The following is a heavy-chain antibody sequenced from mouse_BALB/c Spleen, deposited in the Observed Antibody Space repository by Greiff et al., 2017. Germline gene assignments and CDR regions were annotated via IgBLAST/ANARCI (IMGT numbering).Heavy chain of an antibody. Sequence: EVQGVESGGGLVKPGGSLKLSCAASGFAFSSYDMSWVRQTPEKRLEWVAYISSGGGSTYYPDTVKGRFTISRDNAKNTLYLQMSSLKSEDTAMYYCVRGDYYGSSSLHWYFDVWGAGTTVTVSS. D-gene: IGHD1-1*01. J-gene: IGHJ1*01. CDR1: GFAFSSYD. V-gene: IGHV5-12-1*01. CDR2: ISSGGGST. CDR3: VRGDYYGSSSLHWYFDV.